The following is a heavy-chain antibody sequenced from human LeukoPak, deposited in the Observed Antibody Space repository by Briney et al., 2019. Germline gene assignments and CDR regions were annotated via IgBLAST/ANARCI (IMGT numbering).Heavy chain of an antibody. V-gene: IGHV3-74*01. CDR1: GFTFSSYW. CDR2: INSDGSST. J-gene: IGHJ4*02. D-gene: IGHD3-22*01. Sequence: GGSLRLSCAASGFTFSSYWMHWVRQAPGKGLLWVSRINSDGSSTRYADSVKGRFTISRDNSKNTLYLQMNSLRAEDTAVYYCAKGETMIVVAPFDYWGQGTLVTVSS. CDR3: AKGETMIVVAPFDY.